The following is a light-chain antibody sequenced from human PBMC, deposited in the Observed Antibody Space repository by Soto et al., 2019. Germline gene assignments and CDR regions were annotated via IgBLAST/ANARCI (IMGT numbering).Light chain of an antibody. Sequence: ESMLTQSPGTLSLSPGERATLSCRASQSISSMYLTWYQHKPGQAPRLLIYGASIRATGIPDRFSGSGSGTDFTLTISRLEPEDSAVYYCQLFRSSPPAFTFGQGTKLEI. CDR1: QSISSMY. CDR3: QLFRSSPPAFT. V-gene: IGKV3-20*01. CDR2: GAS. J-gene: IGKJ2*01.